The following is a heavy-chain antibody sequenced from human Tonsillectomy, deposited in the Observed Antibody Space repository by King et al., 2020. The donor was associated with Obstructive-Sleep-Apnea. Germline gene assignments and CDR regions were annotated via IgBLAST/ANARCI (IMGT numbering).Heavy chain of an antibody. Sequence: VQLVESGGGVVQPGRSLRLSCAASGFTFSSYGMHWVRQAPGKGLEWGAVIWDDGSNKYYADAVKGRFTISRDNSKNTLYLQMNSLRAEDTGGSYCASNDILTGPFDYWGQGTLVTVSS. D-gene: IGHD3-9*01. J-gene: IGHJ4*02. CDR3: ASNDILTGPFDY. CDR1: GFTFSSYG. V-gene: IGHV3-33*01. CDR2: IWDDGSNK.